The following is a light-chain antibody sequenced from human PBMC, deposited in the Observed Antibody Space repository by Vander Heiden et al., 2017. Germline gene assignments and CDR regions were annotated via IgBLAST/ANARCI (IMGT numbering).Light chain of an antibody. CDR1: QSVSSSY. CDR2: GAS. V-gene: IGKV3-20*01. Sequence: EIVLTQSPGTLSLSPGERATLSCRASQSVSSSYLAWYQQKPGQAPRLLIYGASSRATGIPDRFSGSGSGTDFTLTISRLEPEDFAVYYCQQYGSSPPSFTFGPRTKVDIK. J-gene: IGKJ3*01. CDR3: QQYGSSPPSFT.